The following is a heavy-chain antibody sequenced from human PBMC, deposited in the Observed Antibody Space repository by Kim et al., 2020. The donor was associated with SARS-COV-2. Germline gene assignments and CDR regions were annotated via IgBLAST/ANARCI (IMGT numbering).Heavy chain of an antibody. CDR1: GGSISNSSYY. V-gene: IGHV4-39*07. CDR2: IYYSGST. D-gene: IGHD4-4*01. CDR3: ARDIDYTFDY. J-gene: IGHJ4*02. Sequence: SETLSLTCTVSGGSISNSSYYWGWIRQPPGKGLEWIGSIYYSGSTYYNPSLKSRITISLDTSKNQFSLKLSSVTAADTAVYYCARDIDYTFDYWGQGTLVTVSS.